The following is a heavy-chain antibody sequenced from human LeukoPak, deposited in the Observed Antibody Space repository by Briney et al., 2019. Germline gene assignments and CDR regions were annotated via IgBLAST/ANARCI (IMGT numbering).Heavy chain of an antibody. V-gene: IGHV3-21*04. J-gene: IGHJ4*02. Sequence: GGSLRLSCAASGFTFSSYSMNWVRQAPGKGLEWVSSTSSTSTYIYYADSVKGRFTISRDNAKNSLYLQMNSLRVEDTAVYHCARGGGGYVGFDYWGQGTLVTVSS. CDR3: ARGGGGYVGFDY. CDR1: GFTFSSYS. D-gene: IGHD5-12*01. CDR2: TSSTSTYI.